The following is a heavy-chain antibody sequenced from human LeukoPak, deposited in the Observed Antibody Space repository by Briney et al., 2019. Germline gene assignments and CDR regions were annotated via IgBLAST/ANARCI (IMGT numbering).Heavy chain of an antibody. D-gene: IGHD6-13*01. J-gene: IGHJ6*03. CDR1: GGSISSYY. CDR3: ARVSHSSSWYGIHYYYMDV. Sequence: SETLSLTCTVSGGSISSYYWSWIRQPPGKGLEWIGYIYYSGSTNYNPSLKSRVTISVDTSKNQFSLKLSSVTAADTAVYYCARVSHSSSWYGIHYYYMDVWGKGTTVTVSS. V-gene: IGHV4-59*01. CDR2: IYYSGST.